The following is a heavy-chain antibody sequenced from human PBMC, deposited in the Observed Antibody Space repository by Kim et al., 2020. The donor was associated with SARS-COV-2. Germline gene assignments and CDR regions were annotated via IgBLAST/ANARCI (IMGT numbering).Heavy chain of an antibody. V-gene: IGHV4-34*01. J-gene: IGHJ5*02. CDR2: INHSGST. Sequence: SETLSLTCAVYGGSFSGYYWSWIRQPPGKGLEWIGEINHSGSTNYNPSLKSRVTISVDTSKNQFSLKLSSVTAADTAVYYCARGYSSTVTTLVVFDPWGQGTLVTVSS. D-gene: IGHD4-4*01. CDR1: GGSFSGYY. CDR3: ARGYSSTVTTLVVFDP.